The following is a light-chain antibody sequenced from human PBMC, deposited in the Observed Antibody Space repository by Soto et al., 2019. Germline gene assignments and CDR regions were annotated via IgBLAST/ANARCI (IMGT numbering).Light chain of an antibody. Sequence: DIVMTQSPLSLSVTPGEPASISCRSSQSLLFRNGYHYLDWYLQKPGQSPQRLISLGSNRASGVSDRFSGSGSGTDFTLKISRVEAEDVGVYFCMQALQTPRTFGQGTKVEIK. CDR1: QSLLFRNGYHY. J-gene: IGKJ1*01. CDR2: LGS. CDR3: MQALQTPRT. V-gene: IGKV2-28*01.